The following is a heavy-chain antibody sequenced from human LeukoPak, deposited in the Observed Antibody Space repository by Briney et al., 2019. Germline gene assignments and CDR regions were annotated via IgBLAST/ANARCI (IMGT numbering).Heavy chain of an antibody. Sequence: NPSETLSLTCTVSGGSIGSYYWSWIRQPPGKGLEWIGYIYYSGSFNYNSSLKSRVTISEDTSKNQFSLKLSSVTAADTAIYYCARLTTCGGTCYYHDYWGQGTLVTVSS. CDR2: IYYSGSF. D-gene: IGHD2-21*01. V-gene: IGHV4-59*08. CDR3: ARLTTCGGTCYYHDY. J-gene: IGHJ4*02. CDR1: GGSIGSYY.